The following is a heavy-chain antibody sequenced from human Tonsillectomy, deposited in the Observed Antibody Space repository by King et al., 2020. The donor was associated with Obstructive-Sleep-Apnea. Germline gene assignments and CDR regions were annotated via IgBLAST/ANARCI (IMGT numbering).Heavy chain of an antibody. CDR3: AKAHVGYCSGGTCCVFDY. D-gene: IGHD2-15*01. J-gene: IGHJ4*02. Sequence: VQLVESGGDLVQPGRSLRLSCAASGFTFDDYAMHWVRQAPGKGLEWVSGITWNSVAIGYADSVKGRFTISRDNAKNSVYLQMNSLSAEDTALYYCAKAHVGYCSGGTCCVFDYWGQGTLVTVSS. CDR1: GFTFDDYA. V-gene: IGHV3-9*01. CDR2: ITWNSVAI.